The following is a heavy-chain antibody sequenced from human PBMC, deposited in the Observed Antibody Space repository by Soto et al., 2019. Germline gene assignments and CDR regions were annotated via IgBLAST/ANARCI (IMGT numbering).Heavy chain of an antibody. CDR1: GFTFSSYS. Sequence: VGSLRLSCAASGFTFSSYSMNWVRQAPGKGLEWVSSISSSSSYIYYADSVKGRFTISRDNAKNSLYLQMNSLRAEDTAVYYCAREKEYSSFSDFDYWGQGTLVTVSS. CDR3: AREKEYSSFSDFDY. V-gene: IGHV3-21*01. J-gene: IGHJ4*02. CDR2: ISSSSSYI. D-gene: IGHD6-6*01.